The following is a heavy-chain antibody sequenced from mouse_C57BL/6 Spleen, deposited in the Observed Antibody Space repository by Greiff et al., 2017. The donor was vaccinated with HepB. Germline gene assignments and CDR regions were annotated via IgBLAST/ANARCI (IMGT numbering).Heavy chain of an antibody. V-gene: IGHV1-55*01. J-gene: IGHJ3*01. D-gene: IGHD2-5*01. CDR1: GYTFTSYW. Sequence: QVQLQQSGAELVKPGASVKMSCKASGYTFTSYWITGVKQRPGQGLEWIGDIYPGSGSTNYNEKFKSKVTLTVDTSSSTAYMQLSSLTSEDSAVYYCARGDSNPPYAYWGQGTLVTVSA. CDR2: IYPGSGST. CDR3: ARGDSNPPYAY.